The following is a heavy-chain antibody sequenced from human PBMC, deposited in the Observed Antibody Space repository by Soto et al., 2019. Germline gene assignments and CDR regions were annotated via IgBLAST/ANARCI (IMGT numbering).Heavy chain of an antibody. CDR3: ARSPMITFGGVIVIVDDYMDV. CDR1: GYTFTSYG. Sequence: QVQLVQSGAAVKKPGASVKVSCKASGYTFTSYGISWVRQAPGQGLEWMGWISAYNGNTNYAQKLQGRVTMNTDTSPSTAYMELRSLRSDDTAVYYCARSPMITFGGVIVIVDDYMDVWGKGTTGPGPS. D-gene: IGHD3-16*02. CDR2: ISAYNGNT. V-gene: IGHV1-18*01. J-gene: IGHJ6*03.